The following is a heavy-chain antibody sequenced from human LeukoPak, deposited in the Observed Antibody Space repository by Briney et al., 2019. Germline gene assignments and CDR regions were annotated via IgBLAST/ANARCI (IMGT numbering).Heavy chain of an antibody. V-gene: IGHV3-23*01. CDR2: ISGSGGST. J-gene: IGHJ4*02. CDR3: AKDRFCSGGSCYSADY. Sequence: PGGSLRLSCAAPGFTFSSYAMSWVRQAPGKGLEWVSTISGSGGSTYYADSVKGRFTISRDNSKNTLYLQMNSLRADDTAVYYCAKDRFCSGGSCYSADYWGQGTLVTVSS. D-gene: IGHD2-15*01. CDR1: GFTFSSYA.